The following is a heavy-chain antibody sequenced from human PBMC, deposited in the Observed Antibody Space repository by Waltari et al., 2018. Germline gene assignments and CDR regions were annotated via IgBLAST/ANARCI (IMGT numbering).Heavy chain of an antibody. CDR2: IKEDGTKQ. CDR1: GFPVRGNW. D-gene: IGHD6-25*01. CDR3: VRIASHSGDY. Sequence: ELQLEESGGGLVQPGGSVTLSGGASGFPVRGNWLAWDRQSPWKVLEWVAAIKEDGTKQSYVASVEGRFTISRDNAKNSLHLQMNSLRPEDTALYFCVRIASHSGDYWGQGTLVTVSS. V-gene: IGHV3-7*04. J-gene: IGHJ4*02.